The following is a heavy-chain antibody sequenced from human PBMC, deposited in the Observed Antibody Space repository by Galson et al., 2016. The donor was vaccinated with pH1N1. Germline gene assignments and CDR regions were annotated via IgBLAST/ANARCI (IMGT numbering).Heavy chain of an antibody. D-gene: IGHD3-3*01. J-gene: IGHJ6*03. CDR2: ISGYTGDT. Sequence: SVKVSCKASGYTFTSYGINWVRQAPGQGLEWMGWISGYTGDTNYAQGFQGRVTMTADTSTGTAYMELKILTPADTAVYYCARDEAHYFWSTLGDYYYMDVWGKGTTVTVSS. CDR1: GYTFTSYG. V-gene: IGHV1-18*01. CDR3: ARDEAHYFWSTLGDYYYMDV.